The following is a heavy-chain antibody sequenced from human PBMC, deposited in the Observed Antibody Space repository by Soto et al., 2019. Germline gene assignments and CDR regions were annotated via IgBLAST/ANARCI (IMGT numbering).Heavy chain of an antibody. J-gene: IGHJ5*02. CDR1: GGSISSYY. V-gene: IGHV4-59*01. CDR3: ARTNYDILTGYNWFDP. Sequence: PSETLSLTCTVSGGSISSYYWSWIRQPPGKGLEWIGYIYYSGSTNYNPSLKSRVTISVDTSKYQFSLKLSSVTAADMAVYYCARTNYDILTGYNWFDPWGQGTLVTVSS. CDR2: IYYSGST. D-gene: IGHD3-9*01.